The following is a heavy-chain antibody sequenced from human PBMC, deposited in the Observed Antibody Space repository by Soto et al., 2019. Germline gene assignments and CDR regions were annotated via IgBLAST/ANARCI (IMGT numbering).Heavy chain of an antibody. D-gene: IGHD3-16*02. CDR2: INPNGAST. Sequence: VQLVQSGAEVEKPGASVKLSCKAPADTFTRYYIHWVRQAPGHGLAWIGIINPNGASTRFARTFQGRITMTRDTLTTIFYMELRSLRSEDTAVYYCASSSAVVFGIVIEGSNWLAPWGQGSLVTVSS. V-gene: IGHV1-46*01. CDR1: ADTFTRYY. CDR3: ASSSAVVFGIVIEGSNWLAP. J-gene: IGHJ5*02.